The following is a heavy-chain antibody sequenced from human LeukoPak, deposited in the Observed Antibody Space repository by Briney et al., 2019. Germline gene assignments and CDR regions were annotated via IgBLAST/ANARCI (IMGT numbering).Heavy chain of an antibody. D-gene: IGHD3-22*01. CDR1: GYTFTGYY. CDR3: ARGGSSYNDEHEEFDY. CDR2: MNPNSGYT. J-gene: IGHJ4*02. V-gene: IGHV1-8*02. Sequence: ASMKVSCKASGYTFTGYYLHWVRQAPGQGLEWMGWMNPNSGYTGYEQKFQGRVTMTRDTSTSTAYVELSSLRSEDTAVYYCARGGSSYNDEHEEFDYWGQGTVVTVSS.